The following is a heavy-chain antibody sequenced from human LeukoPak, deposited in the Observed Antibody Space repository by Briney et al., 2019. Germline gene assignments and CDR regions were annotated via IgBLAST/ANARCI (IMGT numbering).Heavy chain of an antibody. J-gene: IGHJ5*02. CDR2: INPNGGGT. V-gene: IGHV1-2*02. Sequence: GASMKVSCKASGYTFTGYYLHWVRQAPGRGLEWMGWINPNGGGTNYAQKFQGRVTITRNTSISTAYMELSSLRSEDTAVYYCAKGSSGYYHGSYNWFDPWGQGTLVTVSS. CDR3: AKGSSGYYHGSYNWFDP. CDR1: GYTFTGYY. D-gene: IGHD3-22*01.